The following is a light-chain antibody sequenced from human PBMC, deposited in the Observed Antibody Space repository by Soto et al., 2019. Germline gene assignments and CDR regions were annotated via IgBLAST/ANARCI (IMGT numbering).Light chain of an antibody. CDR2: GAS. V-gene: IGKV3-15*01. Sequence: EIVMTQSPATLSVSPGERATLSCRASQSVSSNLAWYQQKPGQAPRLLIYGASTRATGIPARFSGSGSGTEFTLTISSLQSEDFAVYYCQQRINWPPLTFGGGTKVDIK. CDR3: QQRINWPPLT. CDR1: QSVSSN. J-gene: IGKJ4*01.